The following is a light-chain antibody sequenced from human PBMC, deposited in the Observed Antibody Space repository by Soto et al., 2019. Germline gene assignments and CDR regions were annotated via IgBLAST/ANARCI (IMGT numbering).Light chain of an antibody. CDR2: DVS. CDR3: TSYTGATHVV. Sequence: QSVLTQPASVSGSPGQSITISCTGTSNDVGGYDYVSWYQQHSGKVPKLIIYDVSKRPSGVSSRFFGSKSGNTASLTISGLQAEAEAEYYCTSYTGATHVVFGGGTKVTVL. CDR1: SNDVGGYDY. J-gene: IGLJ2*01. V-gene: IGLV2-14*03.